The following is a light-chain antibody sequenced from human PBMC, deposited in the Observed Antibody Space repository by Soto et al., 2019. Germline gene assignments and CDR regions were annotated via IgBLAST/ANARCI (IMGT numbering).Light chain of an antibody. Sequence: QSALIQPRSVSASLGQSVTISCTCSLSDVALYEYFSWYQQQPDNAPKLMIYEVNKSVSGVPDRFSGSKSGNAASLIISGLQVADEADYYCCIYATKYIFGTGTKLTVL. CDR1: LSDVALYEY. CDR2: EVN. J-gene: IGLJ1*01. V-gene: IGLV2-11*01. CDR3: CIYATKYI.